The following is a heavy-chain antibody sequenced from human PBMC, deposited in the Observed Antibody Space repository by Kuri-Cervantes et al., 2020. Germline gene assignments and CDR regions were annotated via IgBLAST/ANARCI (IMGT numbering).Heavy chain of an antibody. CDR1: GFTFSSYA. Sequence: GGSLRLSCAASGFTFSSYAMSWVRQAPGKGLEWVSVIYSGGSTYYADSVKGRFTISRDNSKNTLYLQMNSLRAEDTAVYYCARGLSSGRLDYWGQGTLVTVSS. J-gene: IGHJ4*02. V-gene: IGHV3-66*01. CDR2: IYSGGST. CDR3: ARGLSSGRLDY. D-gene: IGHD3-22*01.